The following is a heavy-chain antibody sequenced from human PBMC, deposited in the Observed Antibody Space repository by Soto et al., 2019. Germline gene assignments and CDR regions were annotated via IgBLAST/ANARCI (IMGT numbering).Heavy chain of an antibody. J-gene: IGHJ5*02. CDR1: GYTFNIYG. V-gene: IGHV1-18*01. Sequence: QVQLVQSGAEAKKAGASVKVSCKASGYTFNIYGITWVRQAPGQGLEWMGWISGNNDNSKYAQKFQGRVTMTTDTSTSTAYMELRSLRSDDTAVYFCARDGVRSKLAFKKDWFDPWGQGTLVTVSS. CDR2: ISGNNDNS. D-gene: IGHD2-8*01. CDR3: ARDGVRSKLAFKKDWFDP.